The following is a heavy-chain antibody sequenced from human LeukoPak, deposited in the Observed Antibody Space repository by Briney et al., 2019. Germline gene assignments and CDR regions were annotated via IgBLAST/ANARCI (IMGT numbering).Heavy chain of an antibody. CDR2: FDPEDGET. CDR1: GYTLTELS. D-gene: IGHD1-14*01. V-gene: IGHV1-24*01. CDR3: ATDRRGTNRYYPYYNWYV. J-gene: IGHJ6*03. Sequence: ASVKVSCKVSGYTLTELSMHWVRQAPGKGLEWMGGFDPEDGETIYAQKFQGRVTMTEDTSTDTAYMELSSLRSEDTAVYYCATDRRGTNRYYPYYNWYVWGKGPTCTIS.